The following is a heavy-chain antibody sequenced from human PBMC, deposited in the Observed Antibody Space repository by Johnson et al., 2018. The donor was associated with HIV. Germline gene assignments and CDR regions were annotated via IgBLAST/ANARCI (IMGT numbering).Heavy chain of an antibody. J-gene: IGHJ3*02. D-gene: IGHD2-21*02. CDR3: ARDPAYCGGDWCGAFDI. CDR1: GFTFDDYG. Sequence: VLLVESGGGVVRPGGSLRLSCAASGFTFDDYGMSWVRQAPGKGLEWVSGITWNGGSTGYADSVKGRFTISRDNAKNSLYLQMSSLRAEDTAVYYCARDPAYCGGDWCGAFDICGQGTMVTVSS. CDR2: ITWNGGST. V-gene: IGHV3-20*04.